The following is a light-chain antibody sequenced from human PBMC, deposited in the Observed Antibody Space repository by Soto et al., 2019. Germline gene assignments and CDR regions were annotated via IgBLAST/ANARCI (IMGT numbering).Light chain of an antibody. V-gene: IGKV1-39*01. CDR3: QQSYNTPPIT. CDR1: QSISNY. Sequence: DIQMTQSPSSLSSSVGDRLAITCRASQSISNYLNWYQQKPGKAPKLLIYAAASLQGGGPSRFSGSGSGTDFALTISSLQKEDFATYYCQQSYNTPPITFGQGTRLEIK. CDR2: AAA. J-gene: IGKJ5*01.